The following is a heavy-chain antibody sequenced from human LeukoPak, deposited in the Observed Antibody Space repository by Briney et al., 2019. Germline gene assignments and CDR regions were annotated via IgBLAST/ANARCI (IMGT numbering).Heavy chain of an antibody. D-gene: IGHD6-25*01. CDR1: GGSINSYY. Sequence: SETLSLTCTVSGGSINSYYWTWIRQPPGKGLEWIACIYYNGITNYKSSLESRLTISVDTSKNPFSLRLRSVTAADTAVYYCARQNPPGSKKGWFDPWGQGTLVTVSS. V-gene: IGHV4-59*08. CDR3: ARQNPPGSKKGWFDP. J-gene: IGHJ5*02. CDR2: IYYNGIT.